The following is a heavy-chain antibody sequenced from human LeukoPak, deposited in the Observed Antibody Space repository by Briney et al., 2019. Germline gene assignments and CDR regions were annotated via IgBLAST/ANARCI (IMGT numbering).Heavy chain of an antibody. J-gene: IGHJ4*02. D-gene: IGHD5-12*01. CDR1: GGTFISHA. V-gene: IGHV1-69*05. Sequence: SVKVSFKASGGTFISHAISWVRQAPGQGLEWVGGIIPIFGTTNYAQKFQGRVTITTDESTSTGYMELRSLRSDDTAVYYCARGDSGYDYGFDNWGQGTLVTVSS. CDR2: IIPIFGTT. CDR3: ARGDSGYDYGFDN.